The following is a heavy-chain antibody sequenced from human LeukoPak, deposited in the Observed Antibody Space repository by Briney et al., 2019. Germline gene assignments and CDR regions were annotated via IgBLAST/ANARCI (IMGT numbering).Heavy chain of an antibody. CDR1: GLTFRSYW. Sequence: GSLRLSCAASGLTFRSYWMSWVRQAPGKGLEWVANIHPDGGTKNYVDSVKGRFTISRDNAANSLYLQMSSLRAEDTAVYYCASTFPYCSGGTCALGGQGTLVTVSS. CDR3: ASTFPYCSGGTCAL. D-gene: IGHD2-15*01. J-gene: IGHJ4*02. CDR2: IHPDGGTK. V-gene: IGHV3-7*01.